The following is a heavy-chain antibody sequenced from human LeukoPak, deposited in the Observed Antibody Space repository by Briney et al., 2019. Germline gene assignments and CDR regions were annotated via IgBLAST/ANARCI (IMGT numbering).Heavy chain of an antibody. V-gene: IGHV3-7*01. CDR1: GFTFSSYW. CDR3: ARDSAGYCSSTSCYTPSLAFDI. J-gene: IGHJ3*02. CDR2: IKQDESEK. D-gene: IGHD2-2*02. Sequence: GGSLRLSCAASGFTFSSYWMSWVRQAPGKGLEWVANIKQDESEKYYVDSAKGRFTISRDNAKNSLYLQMNSLRAEDTAVYYCARDSAGYCSSTSCYTPSLAFDIWGQETMVTVSS.